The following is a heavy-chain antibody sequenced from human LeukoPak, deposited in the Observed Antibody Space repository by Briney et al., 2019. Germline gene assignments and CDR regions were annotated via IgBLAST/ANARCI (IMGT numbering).Heavy chain of an antibody. CDR2: IYYSGTT. CDR1: GGSISSSPYY. Sequence: SETLSLTCTVSGGSISSSPYYWGWIRQPPGKGLEWIGSIYYSGTTNYNPSLKSRVTISVDKSKNQFSLKLSSVTAADTAVYYCATREGYDYVWGSSYYFDYWGQGTLVTVSS. J-gene: IGHJ4*02. V-gene: IGHV4-39*07. CDR3: ATREGYDYVWGSSYYFDY. D-gene: IGHD3-16*01.